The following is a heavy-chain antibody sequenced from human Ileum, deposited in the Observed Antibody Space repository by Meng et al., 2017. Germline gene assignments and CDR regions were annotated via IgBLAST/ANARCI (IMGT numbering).Heavy chain of an antibody. CDR1: GFTFSRFA. Sequence: QWLGCGGGGVQAGRCLRLSCAASGFTFSRFAMNWVRQAPGKGMEWVAVISYDGSNKYYADSVKGRFTISRDNSKNTLYLQMNSLRAADTAVYYCASPPSEGDLWGRGTLVTVPS. D-gene: IGHD3-10*01. CDR2: ISYDGSNK. V-gene: IGHV3-30*04. CDR3: ASPPSEGDL. J-gene: IGHJ2*01.